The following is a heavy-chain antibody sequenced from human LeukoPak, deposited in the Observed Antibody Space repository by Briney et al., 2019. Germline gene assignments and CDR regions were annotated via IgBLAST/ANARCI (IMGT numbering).Heavy chain of an antibody. V-gene: IGHV3-48*01. Sequence: QAGGSLRLSCAASGFTFSSYSMNWVRQAPGKGLEWVSYISSSSSTIYYADSVKGRFTISRDNAKNSLYLQMNSLRAEDTAVYYCARERNGYYGMDVWGQGTTVTVPS. CDR2: ISSSSSTI. CDR1: GFTFSSYS. CDR3: ARERNGYYGMDV. D-gene: IGHD1-1*01. J-gene: IGHJ6*02.